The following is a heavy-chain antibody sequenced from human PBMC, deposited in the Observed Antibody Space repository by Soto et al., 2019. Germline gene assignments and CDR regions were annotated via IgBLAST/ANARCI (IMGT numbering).Heavy chain of an antibody. CDR2: IFYIGYT. CDR1: GGSINSDY. J-gene: IGHJ4*02. CDR3: ARGVATNEFDS. Sequence: QVQLQESGPGLVKPSETLSLTCTVSGGSINSDYWSWIRQPPGKGLEWIGNIFYIGYTKPDPSLKRLVTISVDTSQNQFSLTLSSVTAADTAVYYCARGVATNEFDSWGQGTLVTVSS. D-gene: IGHD5-12*01. V-gene: IGHV4-59*01.